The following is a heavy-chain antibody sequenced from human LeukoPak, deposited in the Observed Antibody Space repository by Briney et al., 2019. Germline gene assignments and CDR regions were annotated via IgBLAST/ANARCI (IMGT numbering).Heavy chain of an antibody. CDR1: GYTFTGYY. J-gene: IGHJ3*02. CDR3: ARVMHAASPGIIGPDDPFEI. V-gene: IGHV1-2*02. CDR2: MNTKSGAT. Sequence: ASVTVSCKGSGYTFTGYYMHWVRQAPGQGLEWKGWMNTKSGATKSEQKFQGRVTMTRDTSISTAYMELTRLRSDDTAMYFCARVMHAASPGIIGPDDPFEIWGQGTMVTVSA. D-gene: IGHD6-13*01.